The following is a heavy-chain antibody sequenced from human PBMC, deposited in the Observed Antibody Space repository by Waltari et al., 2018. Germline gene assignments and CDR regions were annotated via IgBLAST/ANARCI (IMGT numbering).Heavy chain of an antibody. CDR3: ARVRDGYNL. V-gene: IGHV4-61*09. D-gene: IGHD5-12*01. CDR2: IYTRGSA. J-gene: IGHJ4*02. Sequence: QVQLQESGPGLVKPSQTLSLTCTVSGGSISSGAYYWNWVRQPDGRGLEWIGYIYTRGSATYNPSLKSRVTISGDTSKNQFFLRLSSVTAADTAVYYCARVRDGYNLWGQGTLVTVSS. CDR1: GGSISSGAYY.